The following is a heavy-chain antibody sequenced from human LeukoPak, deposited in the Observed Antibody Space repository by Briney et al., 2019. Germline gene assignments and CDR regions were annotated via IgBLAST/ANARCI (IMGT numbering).Heavy chain of an antibody. V-gene: IGHV3-21*01. J-gene: IGHJ4*02. Sequence: PGGSLRLSCAASGFTFSSYDMNWVRQAPGKGLEWVSSISSSSSYMYYADSVKGRFTISRDNVRNSLFLQMNSLRAEDTAVYYCARGGEDYHGSGTYSDYWGQGTLVTVSS. CDR1: GFTFSSYD. CDR2: ISSSSSYM. D-gene: IGHD3-10*01. CDR3: ARGGEDYHGSGTYSDY.